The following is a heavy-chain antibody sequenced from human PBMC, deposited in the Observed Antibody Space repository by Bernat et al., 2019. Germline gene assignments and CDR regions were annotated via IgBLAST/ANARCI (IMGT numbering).Heavy chain of an antibody. J-gene: IGHJ3*02. CDR3: AKDYVVVVPAAKSWDDAFDI. Sequence: QVQLVESGGGVVQPGRSLRLSCAASGFTFSSYGMHWVRQAPGKGLEWVAVISYDGSNKYYADSVKGRFTISRDNSKNTLYLQMNSLRAEDTAVYYCAKDYVVVVPAAKSWDDAFDIWGQGTMVTVSS. D-gene: IGHD2-2*01. CDR1: GFTFSSYG. V-gene: IGHV3-30*18. CDR2: ISYDGSNK.